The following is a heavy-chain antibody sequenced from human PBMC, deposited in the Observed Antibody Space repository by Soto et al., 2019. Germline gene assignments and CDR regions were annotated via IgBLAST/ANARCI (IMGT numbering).Heavy chain of an antibody. CDR3: ARDDRAYDSDTLDC. CDR2: ISTYSGNT. V-gene: IGHV1-18*03. CDR1: GYTITSYG. J-gene: IGHJ4*02. Sequence: QVQVVQSGAEVKEPGASVKVSCKASGYTITSYGIRWVREAPGQGLEWMGWISTYSGNTNYAQKFEGRVTMTTDPSTSTAYMELRSLRFDDMAVYYCARDDRAYDSDTLDCWGQGTLVTVSS. D-gene: IGHD3-3*01.